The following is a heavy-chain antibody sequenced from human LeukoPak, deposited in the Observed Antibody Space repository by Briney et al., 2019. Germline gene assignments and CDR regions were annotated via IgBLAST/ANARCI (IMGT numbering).Heavy chain of an antibody. V-gene: IGHV3-23*01. CDR1: GFTFSSYA. CDR2: ISGSGGST. Sequence: GGSLRLSCAASGFTFSSYAMSWVRQAPGKGLEWVSAISGSGGSTYYADSVKGRFTISRDNSKNTLYLQMNSLRAEDTAVYYCAKGYSSSPIYWYFDLWGRGTLVTVSS. CDR3: AKGYSSSPIYWYFDL. D-gene: IGHD6-13*01. J-gene: IGHJ2*01.